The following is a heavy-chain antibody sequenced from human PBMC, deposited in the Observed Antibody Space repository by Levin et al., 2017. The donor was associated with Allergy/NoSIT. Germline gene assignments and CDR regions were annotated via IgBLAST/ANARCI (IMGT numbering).Heavy chain of an antibody. Sequence: ASVKVSCKASGYTFTSYGISWVRQAPGQGLEWMGWISAYNGNTNYAQKLQGRVTMTTDTSTSTAYMELRSLRSDDTAVYYCARASIVVVTSQLIGAFDIWGQGTMVTVSS. CDR2: ISAYNGNT. D-gene: IGHD3-22*01. CDR1: GYTFTSYG. J-gene: IGHJ3*02. CDR3: ARASIVVVTSQLIGAFDI. V-gene: IGHV1-18*01.